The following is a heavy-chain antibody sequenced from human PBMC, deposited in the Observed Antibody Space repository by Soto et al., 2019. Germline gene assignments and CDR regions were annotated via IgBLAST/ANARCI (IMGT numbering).Heavy chain of an antibody. D-gene: IGHD3-10*01. Sequence: QLQLQESGSGLVKPSQTMSLTCAVSGGSISSGGYSWSWIRQPPGKGLEWIGYIYHSGSTYYNPSLTSRVTRSVDRSKTQGSLTLCSVTAADTAVYYCARAMVRGSNWFDPWGQGTLVTVAS. CDR3: ARAMVRGSNWFDP. J-gene: IGHJ5*02. CDR1: GGSISSGGYS. V-gene: IGHV4-30-2*01. CDR2: IYHSGST.